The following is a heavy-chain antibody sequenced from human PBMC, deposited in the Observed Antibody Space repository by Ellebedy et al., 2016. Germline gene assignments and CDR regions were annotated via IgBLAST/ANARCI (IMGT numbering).Heavy chain of an antibody. D-gene: IGHD2-2*02. Sequence: ASVKVSXXASGYTFTSYGISWVRQAPGQGLEWMGWISAYNGNTNYAQKLQGRVTMTRDTSTSTVYMELSSLRSEDTAVYYCARGLGYCSSTSCYTGGVGDYWGQGTLVTVSS. CDR2: ISAYNGNT. V-gene: IGHV1-18*01. CDR3: ARGLGYCSSTSCYTGGVGDY. J-gene: IGHJ4*02. CDR1: GYTFTSYG.